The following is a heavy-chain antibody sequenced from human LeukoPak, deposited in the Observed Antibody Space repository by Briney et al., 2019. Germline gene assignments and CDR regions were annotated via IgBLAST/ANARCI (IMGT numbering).Heavy chain of an antibody. D-gene: IGHD6-13*01. Sequence: PGGSLTLSCAASGFTFSSYSMNWVRQAPGKGLEWVASISSSSSYIYHADSVKGRFTITRDNAKNSLYLQMNSLRAEDTAVYYCARVRSSSWADAFDIWGQGTMVTVSS. CDR1: GFTFSSYS. CDR2: ISSSSSYI. J-gene: IGHJ3*02. V-gene: IGHV3-21*01. CDR3: ARVRSSSWADAFDI.